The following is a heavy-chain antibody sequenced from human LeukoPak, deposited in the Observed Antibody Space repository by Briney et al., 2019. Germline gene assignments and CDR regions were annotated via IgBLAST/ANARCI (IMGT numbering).Heavy chain of an antibody. CDR1: GFTFSSYA. Sequence: GGSLRLSCAASGFTFSSYAMHWVRQAPGKGLEWVANIKQDGSEKYYVDSVKGRFTISRDNAKNSLYLQMNSLRAEDTAVYYCARVRVGYYYMDVWGKGTTVTVSS. D-gene: IGHD1-26*01. CDR2: IKQDGSEK. J-gene: IGHJ6*03. CDR3: ARVRVGYYYMDV. V-gene: IGHV3-7*01.